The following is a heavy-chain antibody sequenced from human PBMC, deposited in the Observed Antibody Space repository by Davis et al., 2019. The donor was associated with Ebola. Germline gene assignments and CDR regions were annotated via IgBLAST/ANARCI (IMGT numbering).Heavy chain of an antibody. Sequence: AASVKVSCKASGYTFTRYSIHWVRQAPGQRLEWLGWINAANGDTKYSQKFQGRVTITRDTSASTAYMELSSLRSEDTSVYYCARDRGGDYSFDYWGQGTLVTVSS. CDR1: GYTFTRYS. J-gene: IGHJ4*02. CDR3: ARDRGGDYSFDY. V-gene: IGHV1-3*01. D-gene: IGHD3-10*01. CDR2: INAANGDT.